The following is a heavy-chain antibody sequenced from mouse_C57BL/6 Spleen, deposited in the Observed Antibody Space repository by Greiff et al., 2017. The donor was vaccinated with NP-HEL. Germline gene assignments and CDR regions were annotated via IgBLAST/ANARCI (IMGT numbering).Heavy chain of an antibody. CDR2: IYPGDGDT. CDR1: GYAFSSSW. D-gene: IGHD1-1*01. CDR3: ERKTRVVARDAMDY. V-gene: IGHV1-82*01. Sequence: VQLQQSGPELVKPGASVKISCKASGYAFSSSWMNWVKQRPGKGLEWIGRIYPGDGDTNYTGKFKGKATLTADKSSSTAYMQLSSLTSEECAVCFWERKTRVVARDAMDYWGQGTTVTVSS. J-gene: IGHJ4*01.